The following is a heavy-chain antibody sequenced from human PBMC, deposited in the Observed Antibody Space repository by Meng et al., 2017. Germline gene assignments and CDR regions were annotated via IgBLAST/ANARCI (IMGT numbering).Heavy chain of an antibody. CDR3: ARGVVYAISYFDY. Sequence: QLQPPVPGLWKPPHTSPSTLALSGASVSANSAAWNWSRRAPSGGFEWLERTYYSSKWYNYYAVSVKSRITINPDTSKNQFSLQLNSVTPEDTAVYYCARGVVYAISYFDYWGQGTLVTVSS. CDR1: GASVSANSAA. CDR2: TYYSSKWYN. D-gene: IGHD2-8*02. V-gene: IGHV6-1*02. J-gene: IGHJ4*02.